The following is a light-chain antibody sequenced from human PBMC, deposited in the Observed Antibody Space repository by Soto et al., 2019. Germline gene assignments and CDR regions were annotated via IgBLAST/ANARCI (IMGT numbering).Light chain of an antibody. CDR3: AAWNDSLNGCV. V-gene: IGLV1-44*01. Sequence: QSVLTPPPSASGTPGQRVTIPCSGSSSNIGTYSASWYHHVRGTAPSILISSDKQRPSGVPDRFSASKSGASPSLAISGLQSEDEADFYCAAWNDSLNGCVFGTATKVTVL. CDR1: SSNIGTYS. J-gene: IGLJ1*01. CDR2: SDK.